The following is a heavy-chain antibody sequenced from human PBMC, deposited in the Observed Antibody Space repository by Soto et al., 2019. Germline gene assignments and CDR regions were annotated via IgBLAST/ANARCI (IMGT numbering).Heavy chain of an antibody. J-gene: IGHJ5*02. CDR2: INAGNGNT. CDR3: ARDLPYDYIWGAVGFDP. CDR1: GYTFTSYA. D-gene: IGHD3-16*01. Sequence: QVQLVQSGAEVKKPGASVKVSCKASGYTFTSYAMHWVRQAPGQRLEWMGWINAGNGNTKYSQKFQGRVTITRDTSASTAYMELSSLRSEVTAVYYCARDLPYDYIWGAVGFDPWGQGTLVTVSS. V-gene: IGHV1-3*01.